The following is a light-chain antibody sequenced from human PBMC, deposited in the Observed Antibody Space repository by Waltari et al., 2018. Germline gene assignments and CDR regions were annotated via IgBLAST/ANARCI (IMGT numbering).Light chain of an antibody. Sequence: QSALTQPASVSGSPGQSITISCTGTSSDIGDYIVSWYQQHPGKAPKLMIYAVGSRPPGVSTRFSGSKSGNTASLPISGLQAEDEADYYCLSYTTSSILGVFGGGTKLTVL. V-gene: IGLV2-14*01. CDR1: SSDIGDYI. J-gene: IGLJ3*02. CDR3: LSYTTSSILGV. CDR2: AVG.